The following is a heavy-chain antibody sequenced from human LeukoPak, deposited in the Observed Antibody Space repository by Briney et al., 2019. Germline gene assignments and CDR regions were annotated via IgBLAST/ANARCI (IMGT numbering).Heavy chain of an antibody. Sequence: PGGSLRLSCAASGFTFSSFSMNWVRQAPGKGLEWVSYIRTSGTNTDYTGSVKGRFTISRDNAKNSLYLQMNSLRAEDTAVYYCARDFEVRVVVPAAFDYWGQGTLVTVSS. V-gene: IGHV3-48*04. CDR2: IRTSGTNT. J-gene: IGHJ4*02. CDR1: GFTFSSFS. D-gene: IGHD2-2*01. CDR3: ARDFEVRVVVPAAFDY.